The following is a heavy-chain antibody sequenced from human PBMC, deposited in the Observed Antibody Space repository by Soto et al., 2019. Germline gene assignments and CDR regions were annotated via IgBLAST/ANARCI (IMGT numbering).Heavy chain of an antibody. CDR1: GFTFSSYA. V-gene: IGHV3-23*01. D-gene: IGHD6-6*01. CDR2: ISGSGGST. J-gene: IGHJ3*02. Sequence: GGSLRLSCAASGFTFSSYAMSWVRQAPGKGLEWVSAISGSGGSTYYADSVKGRFTISRDNSKNTLYLQMNSLRAEDTAVYDCANARGGIAALGSFDIWGQGTMVTVSS. CDR3: ANARGGIAALGSFDI.